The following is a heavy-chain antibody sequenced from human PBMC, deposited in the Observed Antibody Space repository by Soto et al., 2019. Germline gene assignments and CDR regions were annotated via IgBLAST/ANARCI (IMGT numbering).Heavy chain of an antibody. CDR1: GGSISGHY. Sequence: QVQLQESGPGLVKPSGTLSLTCTVSGGSISGHYWIWIRQSPGKGLELIGYIFYSGSTNCNPSLKCRVTLSADTSKNQFSLRLSSVTAADTAVYYCARVGSSGWSPDYWGQGILVTVSS. D-gene: IGHD6-19*01. V-gene: IGHV4-59*11. CDR2: IFYSGST. CDR3: ARVGSSGWSPDY. J-gene: IGHJ4*02.